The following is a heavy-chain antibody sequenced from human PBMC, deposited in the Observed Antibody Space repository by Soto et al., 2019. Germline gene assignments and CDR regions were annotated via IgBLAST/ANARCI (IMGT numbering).Heavy chain of an antibody. CDR1: GFTFSSYA. D-gene: IGHD6-13*01. CDR3: AKDGRQQEAQFDF. V-gene: IGHV3-64*01. J-gene: IGHJ4*02. Sequence: GGSLRLSCAASGFTFSSYAMHWVRQAPGKGLEYVSAISSNGGSTYYANSVKGRFTISRDNSKNTLYLQMSSLRAEDTAVYYCAKDGRQQEAQFDFWGQGALVTVSS. CDR2: ISSNGGST.